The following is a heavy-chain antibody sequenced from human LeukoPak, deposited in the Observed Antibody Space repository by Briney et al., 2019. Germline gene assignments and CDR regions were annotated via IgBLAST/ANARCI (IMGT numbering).Heavy chain of an antibody. Sequence: GGXXXGYYWSWIRQPPRKGLEWIGEINHSGSTNYNPSLKSRVTISVDTSKNQFSLKMSSVTAADTAVYYCARGIRGYSYYFDYWGQGTLVTVSS. CDR1: GGXXXGYY. D-gene: IGHD3-22*01. V-gene: IGHV4-34*01. CDR3: ARGIRGYSYYFDY. CDR2: INHSGST. J-gene: IGHJ4*02.